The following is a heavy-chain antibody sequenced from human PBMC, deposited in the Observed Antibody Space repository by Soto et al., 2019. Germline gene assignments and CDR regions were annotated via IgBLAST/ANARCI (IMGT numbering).Heavy chain of an antibody. J-gene: IGHJ4*02. CDR1: GGSMGSHY. Sequence: QMQLQESGPGLVKPPETQSLTCTVYGGSMGSHYWSWIRQPPGKGLEWVGHIYSTGSTKYNPSLESRVPISIASSKNQFSLNLCSMSAADPAMYYWARQKSGYEYGMTHLGYWGQGILVTVSS. V-gene: IGHV4-59*08. D-gene: IGHD5-12*01. CDR3: ARQKSGYEYGMTHLGY. CDR2: IYSTGST.